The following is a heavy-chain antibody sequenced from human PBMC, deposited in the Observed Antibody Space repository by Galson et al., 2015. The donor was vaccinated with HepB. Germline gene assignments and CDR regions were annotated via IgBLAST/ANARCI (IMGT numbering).Heavy chain of an antibody. J-gene: IGHJ4*02. V-gene: IGHV3-23*01. CDR3: AKVGRGAVADHYYFDY. D-gene: IGHD6-19*01. CDR2: ISGSGGST. CDR1: GFTFSSYA. Sequence: SLRLSCAVSGFTFSSYAMSWVRQAPGRGLEWVSTISGSGGSTYYADSVKGRFTISRDNSKNTLYLQMNSLRAEDTAVYSCAKVGRGAVADHYYFDYWGQGTLVTVSS.